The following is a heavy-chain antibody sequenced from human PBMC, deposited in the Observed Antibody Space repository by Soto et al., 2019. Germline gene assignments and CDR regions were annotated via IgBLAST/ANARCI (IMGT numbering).Heavy chain of an antibody. V-gene: IGHV3-7*03. D-gene: IGHD6-13*01. CDR2: IKEDGSET. Sequence: EVQLVESGGGLVQPGGSLRLSCAASEFTFSSYWMSWVRQAPGKGLEWVANIKEDGSETYYVDSVKGRFTISRDNVKNSLYLQMNSLRADDTAVYYCARGSSRFDDWGQGTLVTVSS. J-gene: IGHJ4*02. CDR1: EFTFSSYW. CDR3: ARGSSRFDD.